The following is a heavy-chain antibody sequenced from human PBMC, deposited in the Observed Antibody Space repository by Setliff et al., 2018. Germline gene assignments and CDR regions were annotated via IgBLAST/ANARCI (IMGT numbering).Heavy chain of an antibody. V-gene: IGHV3-48*01. D-gene: IGHD1-26*01. Sequence: QPGGSLRLSCAASGFTFSTYSMNWVRQAPGKGLEWVSYISSRSDIIYYADSVKGRFTISRDNAKNSLYLRLNSLRAEDTAVYYCASNPRKGRSGGYFYDDPYYYYMDVWGKGTTVTVSS. CDR2: ISSRSDII. CDR3: ASNPRKGRSGGYFYDDPYYYYMDV. J-gene: IGHJ6*03. CDR1: GFTFSTYS.